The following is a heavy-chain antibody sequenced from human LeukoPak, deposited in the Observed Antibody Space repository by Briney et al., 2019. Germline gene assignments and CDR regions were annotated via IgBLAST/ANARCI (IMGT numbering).Heavy chain of an antibody. J-gene: IGHJ1*01. CDR2: IYSGGST. D-gene: IGHD3-3*01. Sequence: GGSLRLSCAASGFTVSSNYMSWVRQAPGKGLEWVSVIYSGGSTYYADSVKGRFTISRDNSKNTLYLQMDSLRAEDTAVYYCARAYYDSFQHWGQGTLVTVSS. CDR1: GFTVSSNY. CDR3: ARAYYDSFQH. V-gene: IGHV3-53*01.